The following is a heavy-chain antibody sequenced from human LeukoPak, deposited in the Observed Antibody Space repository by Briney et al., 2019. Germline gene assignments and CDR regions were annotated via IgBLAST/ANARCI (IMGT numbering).Heavy chain of an antibody. J-gene: IGHJ4*02. V-gene: IGHV3-30*18. CDR2: ISYDGSNQ. Sequence: GRSLRLSCAASGFTFSSYGMHWVRQAPGKGLEWVALISYDGSNQYYADSVKGRFTVSRDNSKNTLSMQMNSLRVEDTAVYYCAKEVTSLDDWGQEALHPVSS. CDR3: AKEVTSLDD. D-gene: IGHD2-21*02. CDR1: GFTFSSYG.